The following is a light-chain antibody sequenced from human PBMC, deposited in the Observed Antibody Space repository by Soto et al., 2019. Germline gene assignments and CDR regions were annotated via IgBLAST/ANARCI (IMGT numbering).Light chain of an antibody. J-gene: IGLJ2*01. CDR2: DVS. CDR3: ISYTNYIASHLI. Sequence: QSALTQPASVSGSPGQSITISCTGTSSDVGGYNYVSWYQQHPGKAPKLMIYDVSNRPSGVSNRFSGSKSGNTASLTIAGLQAEDEADYYCISYTNYIASHLIFGGGTKVTVL. CDR1: SSDVGGYNY. V-gene: IGLV2-14*03.